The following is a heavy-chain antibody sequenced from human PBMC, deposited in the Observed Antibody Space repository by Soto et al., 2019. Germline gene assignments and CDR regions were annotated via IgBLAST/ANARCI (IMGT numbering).Heavy chain of an antibody. CDR3: ATRGVDTFGLSY. J-gene: IGHJ4*02. CDR2: INTDGSST. Sequence: EVQLVESGGGLVQPGGSLRLSCAVSGFTFSSFWMHWVRQAPGEGLVWVSRINTDGSSTSYADSVKGRFTISRDNAKNTMYLQMNSLRGEDTAMYYCATRGVDTFGLSYWGQGTLVTVS. V-gene: IGHV3-74*01. D-gene: IGHD3-10*01. CDR1: GFTFSSFW.